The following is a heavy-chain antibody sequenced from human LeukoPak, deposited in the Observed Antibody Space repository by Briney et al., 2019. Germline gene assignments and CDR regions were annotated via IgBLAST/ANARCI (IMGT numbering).Heavy chain of an antibody. J-gene: IGHJ4*02. D-gene: IGHD2-21*01. Sequence: ASVKVFFKASGFTFTTYAMHRVGQAPGQRPEWMGWINAGNGDTKYTQSFQGRVTITSDTSASTAYLELSSLRSEDTAVYYCARHSCGDDSADHDDDCRGQVILVT. CDR2: INAGNGDT. CDR1: GFTFTTYA. CDR3: ARHSCGDDSADHDDDC. V-gene: IGHV1-3*01.